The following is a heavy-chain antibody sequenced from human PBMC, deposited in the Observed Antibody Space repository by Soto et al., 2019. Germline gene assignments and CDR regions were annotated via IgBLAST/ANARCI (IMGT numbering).Heavy chain of an antibody. V-gene: IGHV3-15*01. CDR2: IKSKTDGGTT. J-gene: IGHJ3*02. CDR1: GFTFSNAW. Sequence: GGSLRLSCAASGFTFSNAWMSWVRQAPGKGLEWVGRIKSKTDGGTTDYAAPVKGRFTISRDDSKNTLYLQMNSPKTEDTAVYYCTTDRGSSSPDAFDIWGQGTMVTVSS. CDR3: TTDRGSSSPDAFDI. D-gene: IGHD6-13*01.